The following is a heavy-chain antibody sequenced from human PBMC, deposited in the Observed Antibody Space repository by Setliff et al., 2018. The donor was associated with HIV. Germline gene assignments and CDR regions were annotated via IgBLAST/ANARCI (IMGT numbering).Heavy chain of an antibody. D-gene: IGHD6-13*01. CDR1: GGTFRSNA. Sequence: SVKVSCKASGGTFRSNAISWVRQAPGQGLEWMGGIIPLFGTANYAQKFQGRVTITADKSTSTAYLELNSLRSEDSAIYYCAREIQIAVAAVGWFDSWGQGTLVTVSS. V-gene: IGHV1-69*06. CDR3: AREIQIAVAAVGWFDS. J-gene: IGHJ5*01. CDR2: IIPLFGTA.